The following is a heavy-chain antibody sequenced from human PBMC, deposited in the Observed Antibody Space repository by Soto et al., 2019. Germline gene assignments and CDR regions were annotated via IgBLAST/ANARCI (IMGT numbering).Heavy chain of an antibody. Sequence: PSETLSLTCTVSGGYISTYYWSWIRQPAGKGLEWIGRIYASGRTNYNPSLKSRVTMSVATSXXXXXXKLSSVTAADTAVYYCARGGMVIIPTATAFDYWGQGTLVTVSS. CDR3: ARGGMVIIPTATAFDY. J-gene: IGHJ4*02. CDR2: IYASGRT. V-gene: IGHV4-4*07. D-gene: IGHD2-2*01. CDR1: GGYISTYY.